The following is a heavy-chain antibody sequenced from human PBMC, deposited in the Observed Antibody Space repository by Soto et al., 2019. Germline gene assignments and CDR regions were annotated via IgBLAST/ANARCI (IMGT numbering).Heavy chain of an antibody. Sequence: GGSLRLSCAASGFTFSTYNMNWVRQAPGKGLEWVSYISDSSSTIHYADSVKGRFTISRDNAKNSLYLQMNSLRAEDTAVYYCARDDYPYYDDSSGYHFDYWGQGALITVSS. CDR3: ARDDYPYYDDSSGYHFDY. CDR2: ISDSSSTI. CDR1: GFTFSTYN. J-gene: IGHJ4*02. D-gene: IGHD3-22*01. V-gene: IGHV3-48*01.